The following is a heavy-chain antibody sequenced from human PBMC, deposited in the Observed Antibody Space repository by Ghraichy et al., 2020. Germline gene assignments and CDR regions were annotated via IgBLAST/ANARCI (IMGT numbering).Heavy chain of an antibody. Sequence: GGSLRLSCAASGFIFSSYGMNWVRQAPGKGLEWVADISNDGSNKYYADSVKGRFTISRDNSKNTLYLQMNSLRAEDTAVYYCAKGGLGVVIVEDVFDSWGEATMATVYS. J-gene: IGHJ3*02. D-gene: IGHD3-22*01. CDR2: ISNDGSNK. V-gene: IGHV3-30*18. CDR1: GFIFSSYG. CDR3: AKGGLGVVIVEDVFDS.